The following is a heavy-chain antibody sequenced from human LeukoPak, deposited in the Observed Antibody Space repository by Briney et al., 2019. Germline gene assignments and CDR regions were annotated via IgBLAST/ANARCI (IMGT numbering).Heavy chain of an antibody. Sequence: GESLKISCKGSGYTFTSYWISWVRQMPGKGLEWMGKIDPSDSYTSYSPSFQGHVTISADKSISAAFLQWSSLKASDTAMYYCARHSHYDFWSGYLDYWGQGTLVTVSS. CDR1: GYTFTSYW. CDR3: ARHSHYDFWSGYLDY. J-gene: IGHJ4*02. V-gene: IGHV5-10-1*01. D-gene: IGHD3-3*01. CDR2: IDPSDSYT.